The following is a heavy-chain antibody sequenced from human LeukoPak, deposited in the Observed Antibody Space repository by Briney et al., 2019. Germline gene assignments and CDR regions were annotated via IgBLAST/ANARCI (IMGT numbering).Heavy chain of an antibody. V-gene: IGHV4-59*01. CDR1: GVSISSYY. CDR2: IYYSGST. Sequence: SETLSLTCTVSGVSISSYYWSWIRQPPGKGLEWVGNIYYSGSTNYNPSLKSRITISLDTSKTQFSLKLSSVTAADTAVYYCARARLPYYYYYGMDVWGQGTTVTVSS. CDR3: ARARLPYYYYYGMDV. J-gene: IGHJ6*02.